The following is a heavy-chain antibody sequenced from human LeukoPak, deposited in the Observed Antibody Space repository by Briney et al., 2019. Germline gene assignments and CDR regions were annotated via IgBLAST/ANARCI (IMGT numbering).Heavy chain of an antibody. Sequence: PSETLSLTCTVSGGSISSSSYYWGWIRQPPGKGLEWIGSIYYSGSTYYNPSLKSRVTISVDTSKNQFSLKLSSVTAADTAVYYCAGAGTSGYCSGGSCYQAATGWFDPWGQGTLVTVSS. CDR3: AGAGTSGYCSGGSCYQAATGWFDP. D-gene: IGHD2-15*01. V-gene: IGHV4-39*07. CDR2: IYYSGST. J-gene: IGHJ5*02. CDR1: GGSISSSSYY.